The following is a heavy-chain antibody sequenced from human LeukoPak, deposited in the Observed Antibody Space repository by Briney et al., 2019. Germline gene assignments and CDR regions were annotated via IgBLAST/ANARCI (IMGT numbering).Heavy chain of an antibody. CDR3: ATLGSYFDY. D-gene: IGHD3-10*01. CDR2: ISSDGSST. J-gene: IGHJ4*02. V-gene: IGHV3-74*01. CDR1: GFTFSSYW. Sequence: GGSLRLSCAASGFTFSSYWMHWVRQAPGKGLVWVSRISSDGSSTNYADSVKSRFTVSRDNAENTLYLQMNSLRAEDTAVYYCATLGSYFDYWGQGTLVTVSP.